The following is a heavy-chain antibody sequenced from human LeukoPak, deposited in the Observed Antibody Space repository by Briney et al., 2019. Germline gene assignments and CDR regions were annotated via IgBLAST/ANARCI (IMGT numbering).Heavy chain of an antibody. Sequence: PGGSLRLSCAASGFTFSSYAMSWVRQAPGKGLEWVSSISFSGDYIDYADSLKGRITISRDNAKNSLHLQMNSLRAEDSAVYYCARRASTERGHSYGLDYWGQGTLVTVSS. CDR2: ISFSGDYI. V-gene: IGHV3-21*01. J-gene: IGHJ4*02. D-gene: IGHD5-18*01. CDR3: ARRASTERGHSYGLDY. CDR1: GFTFSSYA.